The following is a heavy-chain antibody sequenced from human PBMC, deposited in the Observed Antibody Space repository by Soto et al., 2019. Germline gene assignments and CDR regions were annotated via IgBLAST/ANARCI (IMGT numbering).Heavy chain of an antibody. CDR2: INHSGST. V-gene: IGHV4-34*01. D-gene: IGHD5-18*01. CDR3: ARGRGIKL. J-gene: IGHJ4*02. CDR1: GGSFSGYY. Sequence: PSETLSLTCAVYGGSFSGYYLSWIRQPPGKGLEWIGEINHSGSTNYNPSLKSRVTISVDTSKNQFSLKLSSVTAADTAVYYCARGRGIKLWGQGTIVTVYS.